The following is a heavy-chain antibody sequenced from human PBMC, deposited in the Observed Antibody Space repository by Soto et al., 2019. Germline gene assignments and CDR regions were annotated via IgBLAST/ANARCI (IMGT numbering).Heavy chain of an antibody. D-gene: IGHD3-10*01. CDR1: GFTFSSYS. J-gene: IGHJ6*02. CDR2: ISSSSSTI. CDR3: ARGFGESPYYYYGMDV. V-gene: IGHV3-48*02. Sequence: PGGSLRLSCAASGFTFSSYSMNWVRQAPGKGLEWVSYISSSSSTIYYADSVKGRFTISRDNAKNSLYLQMNSLRDEDTAVYYCARGFGESPYYYYGMDVWGQGTTITV.